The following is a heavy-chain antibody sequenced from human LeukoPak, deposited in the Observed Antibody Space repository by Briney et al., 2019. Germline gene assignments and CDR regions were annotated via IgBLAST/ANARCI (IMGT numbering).Heavy chain of an antibody. CDR2: ISSSSSYI. CDR3: ARDLGYSGYDPLDY. V-gene: IGHV3-21*01. Sequence: GGSLRLSCAASGFTFSSYSMHWVRQAPGKGLEWVSSISSSSSYIYYADSMKGRFTISRDNAKSSLYLQMNSLRAEDTAVYYCARDLGYSGYDPLDYWGQGTLVTVSS. J-gene: IGHJ4*02. D-gene: IGHD5-12*01. CDR1: GFTFSSYS.